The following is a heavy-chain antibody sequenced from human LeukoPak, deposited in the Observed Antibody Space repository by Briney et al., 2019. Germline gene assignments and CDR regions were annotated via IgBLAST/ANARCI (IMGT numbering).Heavy chain of an antibody. CDR1: GGSFSGYY. D-gene: IGHD2-21*02. CDR2: INHSGST. Sequence: SETLSLTCAVYGGSFSGYYWSWIRQPPGKGLEWIGEINHSGSTNYNPSLKSRVTISVDTSKNQSSLKLSSVTAADTAVYYCARVMLVTAPPNYYYYMDVWGKGTTVTVSS. J-gene: IGHJ6*03. V-gene: IGHV4-34*01. CDR3: ARVMLVTAPPNYYYYMDV.